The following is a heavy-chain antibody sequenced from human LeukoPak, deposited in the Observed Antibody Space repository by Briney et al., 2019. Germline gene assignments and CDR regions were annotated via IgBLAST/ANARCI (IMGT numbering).Heavy chain of an antibody. Sequence: GGSLRLSCAASGYTFSSYAMSWVRQAPGQGLEWVSYISGSGGSTYYADTVKGRFTITRGNSKNTPYLQMKSLRAEDTAVYYCAKVGYCTSTSCPNDYWGQGTLVTVSS. J-gene: IGHJ4*02. D-gene: IGHD2-2*01. CDR1: GYTFSSYA. CDR2: ISGSGGST. V-gene: IGHV3-23*01. CDR3: AKVGYCTSTSCPNDY.